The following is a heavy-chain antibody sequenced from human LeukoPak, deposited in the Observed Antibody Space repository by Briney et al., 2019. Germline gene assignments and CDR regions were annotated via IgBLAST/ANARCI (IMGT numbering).Heavy chain of an antibody. CDR1: GDSVSSNSAA. V-gene: IGHV6-1*01. CDR3: ARAMSYSSSWSYYYYYMGV. D-gene: IGHD6-13*01. J-gene: IGHJ6*03. Sequence: QTLSLTCAISGDSVSSNSAAWNWIRQSPSRGLEWLGRTYYRSKWYNDYAVSVKSRITINPDTSKNQFSLQLNSVTPEDTAVYYCARAMSYSSSWSYYYYYMGVWGKGTTVTVSS. CDR2: TYYRSKWYN.